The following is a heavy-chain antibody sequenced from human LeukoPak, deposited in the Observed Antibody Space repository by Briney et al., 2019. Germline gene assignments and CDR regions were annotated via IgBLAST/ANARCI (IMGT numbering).Heavy chain of an antibody. V-gene: IGHV1-2*02. CDR1: GYTFTGYY. D-gene: IGHD3-10*01. CDR2: NSPNSGGT. CDR3: AREAYDSGSFRTDYYYMDV. J-gene: IGHJ6*03. Sequence: ASVKVSCKASGYTFTGYYMHWVRQAPGQGLEWMGWNSPNSGGTNYGQKFQGRVTMTRDTSINTAYMEMSRLRSDDTAVYYCAREAYDSGSFRTDYYYMDVWGKGTTVTISS.